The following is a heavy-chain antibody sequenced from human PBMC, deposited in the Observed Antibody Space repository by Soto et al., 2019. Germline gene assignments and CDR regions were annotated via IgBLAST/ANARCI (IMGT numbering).Heavy chain of an antibody. J-gene: IGHJ4*02. CDR2: ISSSSSTI. D-gene: IGHD3-16*02. Sequence: EVQLVESGGGLVQPGGSLRLSCAASGFTFSSYSMNWVRQAPGKGLEWVSYISSSSSTIYYADSVKGRFTISRDNAKNSLYLQMNSLRDEDTAVYYCARDRAYYDYVWGSYRYIPHDYWGQGTLVTVSS. V-gene: IGHV3-48*02. CDR3: ARDRAYYDYVWGSYRYIPHDY. CDR1: GFTFSSYS.